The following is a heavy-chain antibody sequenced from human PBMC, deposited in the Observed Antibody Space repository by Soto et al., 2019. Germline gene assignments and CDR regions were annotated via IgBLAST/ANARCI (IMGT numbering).Heavy chain of an antibody. D-gene: IGHD3-3*01. CDR1: GGTFSSYA. CDR3: AAPYPRAEYYDFWSGYYRDYFDY. V-gene: IGHV1-69*13. Sequence: SVKVSCKASGGTFSSYAISWVRQAPGQGLEWMGGIIPIFGTANYAQKFQGRVTITADESTSTAYMELSSLRSEDTAVYYCAAPYPRAEYYDFWSGYYRDYFDYWGQGTLVTVSS. J-gene: IGHJ4*02. CDR2: IIPIFGTA.